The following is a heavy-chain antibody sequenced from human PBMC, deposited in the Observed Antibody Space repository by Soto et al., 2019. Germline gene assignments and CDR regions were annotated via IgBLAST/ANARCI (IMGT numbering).Heavy chain of an antibody. D-gene: IGHD6-19*01. J-gene: IGHJ4*02. Sequence: EVQILESGGALIQPGGSRRLSCAGSGFTSSMTWVRQDPGKGLEWVSASDFSGRLTYYADSVKGRFTIFRDTSVNTLFLQMNSLRTEDTAVYYCANILVAQWLVPGGYWGPGTLVTVSS. CDR3: ANILVAQWLVPGGY. V-gene: IGHV3-23*01. CDR1: GFTSS. CDR2: SDFSGRLT.